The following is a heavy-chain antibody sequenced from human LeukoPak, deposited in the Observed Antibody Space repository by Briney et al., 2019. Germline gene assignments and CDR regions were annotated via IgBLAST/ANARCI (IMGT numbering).Heavy chain of an antibody. D-gene: IGHD7-27*01. CDR3: ARGPPNWGYDY. Sequence: ASVNVSCKASGYTFTRYDFNWVRQATGQRPEWMGWMSPNSGDTGYAQEFQDRVTMTRNTSIGTAYMELSSLRSDDTAVYYCARGPPNWGYDYWGPGTLVTVSS. CDR2: MSPNSGDT. V-gene: IGHV1-8*01. J-gene: IGHJ4*02. CDR1: GYTFTRYD.